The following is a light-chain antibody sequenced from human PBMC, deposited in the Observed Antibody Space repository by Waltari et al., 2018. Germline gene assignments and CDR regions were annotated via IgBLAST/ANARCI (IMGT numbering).Light chain of an antibody. CDR1: RCDVGTYNL. CDR3: CSYAGSYTWV. J-gene: IGLJ3*02. V-gene: IGLV2-23*01. Sequence: QSALTQPASVSGSPGQSITIPCTVTRCDVGTYNLVSWYQQYPGKAPKVMIYDDNRRPSGVSDRFSGSKSGNTASLTISGVQAEDEADYYCCSYAGSYTWVFGGGTKLTVL. CDR2: DDN.